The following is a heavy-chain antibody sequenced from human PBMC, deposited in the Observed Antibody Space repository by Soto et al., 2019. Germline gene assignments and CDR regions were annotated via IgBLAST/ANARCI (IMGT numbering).Heavy chain of an antibody. J-gene: IGHJ4*02. Sequence: EVQLVESGGGLIQSGGSLRLSCEASGFTFSIYSMNWVRQAPGKGLEWVSYISGGSTAIYYADSVKGRFTISRDNAQNSLYLQINSLRAEDTAVYYCARDSTRRFDYWGQGTLVTVSS. CDR2: ISGGSTAI. V-gene: IGHV3-48*01. CDR1: GFTFSIYS. CDR3: ARDSTRRFDY.